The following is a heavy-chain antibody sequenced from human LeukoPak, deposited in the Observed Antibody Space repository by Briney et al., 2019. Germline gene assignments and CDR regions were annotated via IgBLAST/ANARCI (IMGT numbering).Heavy chain of an antibody. D-gene: IGHD2-21*01. CDR2: ISSSGSTI. CDR1: GFTFSSYS. Sequence: GGSLRLSCAASGFTFSSYSMNWVRQAPGKGLEWVSYISSSGSTIYYADSVKGRFTISRDNAKNSLYLQMNSLRAEDTAVYYCARVALDYYYYMDVWGKGTTVTVSS. CDR3: ARVALDYYYYMDV. J-gene: IGHJ6*03. V-gene: IGHV3-48*04.